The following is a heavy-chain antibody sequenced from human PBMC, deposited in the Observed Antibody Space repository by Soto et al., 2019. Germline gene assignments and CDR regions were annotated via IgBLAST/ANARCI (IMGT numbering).Heavy chain of an antibody. CDR3: AKGVATAVPALDY. D-gene: IGHD2-21*02. Sequence: PGGSLRLSCVASGFSFDDFVMNWVRQRPGKGLEWVSSVSWNSGAKLYADSVKGRFAISRDSAKKSVYLQMNSLRPDDTAFYYCAKGVATAVPALDYWGQGTLVPVSS. CDR1: GFSFDDFV. J-gene: IGHJ4*02. V-gene: IGHV3-9*01. CDR2: VSWNSGAK.